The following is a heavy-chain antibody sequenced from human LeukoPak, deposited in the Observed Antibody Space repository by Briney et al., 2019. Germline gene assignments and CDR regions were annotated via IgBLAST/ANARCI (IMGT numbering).Heavy chain of an antibody. CDR3: ARLYYSYGIMDFDY. Sequence: PSETLSPTCAVSGYSISSGYDWGWIRQPPGKGLEWIGSIYHSGSTYYNPSLKSRVTISVDTSKNQFSLKLSSVTAADTAVYYCARLYYSYGIMDFDYWGQGTLVTVSS. CDR1: GYSISSGYD. D-gene: IGHD5-18*01. CDR2: IYHSGST. V-gene: IGHV4-38-2*01. J-gene: IGHJ4*02.